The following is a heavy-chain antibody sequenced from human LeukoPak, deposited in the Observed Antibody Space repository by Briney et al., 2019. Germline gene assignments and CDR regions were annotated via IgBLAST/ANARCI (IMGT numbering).Heavy chain of an antibody. D-gene: IGHD6-6*01. V-gene: IGHV1-18*04. J-gene: IGHJ6*03. CDR1: RYTFTGYY. Sequence: ASVKVSCKASRYTFTGYYMHWVRQAPGQGLEWMGWISAYNGNTKYAQKVRGRVTMTTDTSTSTAYMELRSLRSEDTAVYYCARGEYSSSLGYYYYYMDVWGKGTTVTVSS. CDR2: ISAYNGNT. CDR3: ARGEYSSSLGYYYYYMDV.